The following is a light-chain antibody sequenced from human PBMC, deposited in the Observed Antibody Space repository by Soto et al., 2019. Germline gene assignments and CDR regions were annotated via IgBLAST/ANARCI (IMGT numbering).Light chain of an antibody. CDR1: QSVSSN. J-gene: IGKJ1*01. CDR2: GAS. CDR3: QQYNNWPPMT. Sequence: EIVMTQSPATLSVSPGERDTLSCRASQSVSSNLSWYQQKPGQAPRLLIYGASTRATGIPARFSGSGSGTEFTLTISSLQSEDFAVYYCQQYNNWPPMTFGQGTKVDI. V-gene: IGKV3-15*01.